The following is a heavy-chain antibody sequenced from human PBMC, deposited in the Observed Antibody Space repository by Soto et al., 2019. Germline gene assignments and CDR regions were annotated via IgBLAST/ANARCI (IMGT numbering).Heavy chain of an antibody. CDR2: ISGSGGST. CDR3: AKYMVRGVHFDY. V-gene: IGHV3-23*01. D-gene: IGHD3-10*01. Sequence: GGSLRLSCAASGFTFSSYWMHWVRQAPGKGLVWVSAISGSGGSTYYADSVKGRFTISRDNSKNTLYLQMNSLRAEDTAVYYCAKYMVRGVHFDYWGQGTLVTVSS. CDR1: GFTFSSYW. J-gene: IGHJ4*02.